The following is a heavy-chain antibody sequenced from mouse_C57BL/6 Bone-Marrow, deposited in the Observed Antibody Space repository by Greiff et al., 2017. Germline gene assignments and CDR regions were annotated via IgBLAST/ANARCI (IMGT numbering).Heavy chain of an antibody. V-gene: IGHV5-16*01. D-gene: IGHD2-3*01. CDR2: INYDGSST. CDR3: ARDWIYDGYSYYFAY. J-gene: IGHJ2*01. CDR1: GFTFSDYY. Sequence: EVQRVASEGGLVQPGSSMKLSCTASGFTFSDYYMAWVRQVPEKGLEWVANINYDGSSTYYLDSLKSRFIISRDNAKNILYLQMSSLKSEDTATYYCARDWIYDGYSYYFAYWGQGTTLTVSA.